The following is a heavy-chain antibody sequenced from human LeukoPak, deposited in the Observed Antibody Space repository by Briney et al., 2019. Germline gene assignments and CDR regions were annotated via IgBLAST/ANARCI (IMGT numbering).Heavy chain of an antibody. V-gene: IGHV3-21*01. CDR3: AREREGATVYFDY. CDR1: GFTFSSYS. D-gene: IGHD1-26*01. Sequence: GGSLRLSCAASGFTFSSYSMNWVRQAPGKGLEWVSSISSSSSYIYYADSVKGRFTISRDNAKNSLYLQMNSLRAEDTAVYYCAREREGATVYFDYWGQGTLVTVSS. CDR2: ISSSSSYI. J-gene: IGHJ4*02.